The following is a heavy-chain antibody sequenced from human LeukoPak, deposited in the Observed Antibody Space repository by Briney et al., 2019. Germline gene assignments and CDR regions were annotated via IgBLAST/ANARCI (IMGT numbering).Heavy chain of an antibody. CDR3: ARGRGSQPDY. CDR1: GFTFSSYS. D-gene: IGHD3-10*01. J-gene: IGHJ4*02. Sequence: PGRSLRLSCAASGFTFSSYSMNWVRQAPGKGLEWVSYISSSSSTIYYADSVKGRFTISRDNAKNSLYLQMNSLRAEDTAVYYCARGRGSQPDYWGQGTLVTVSS. V-gene: IGHV3-48*04. CDR2: ISSSSSTI.